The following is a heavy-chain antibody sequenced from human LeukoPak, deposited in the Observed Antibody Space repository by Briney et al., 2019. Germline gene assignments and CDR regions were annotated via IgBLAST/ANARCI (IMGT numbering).Heavy chain of an antibody. CDR2: ISSTSSHI. V-gene: IGHV3-21*01. CDR1: GFTFSSYG. D-gene: IGHD6-19*01. Sequence: GGSLRLSCAASGFTFSSYGINWVRQAPGKGLEWVSSISSTSSHIYYADSVRGRFTISRDNAKNSLYLQMNSLRAEDTAVYYCARDLRWGEVAGTGAFDHWGQGTLVTVSS. J-gene: IGHJ4*02. CDR3: ARDLRWGEVAGTGAFDH.